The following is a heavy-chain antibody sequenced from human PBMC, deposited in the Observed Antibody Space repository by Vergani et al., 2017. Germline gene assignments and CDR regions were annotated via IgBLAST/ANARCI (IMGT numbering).Heavy chain of an antibody. D-gene: IGHD5-18*01. CDR1: GGSFSGYY. Sequence: QVQLQQWGAGLLKPSETLSLTCAVYGGSFSGYYWSWIRQPPGKGLEWIGEINHSGSTNYNPSLKSRVTISVDTSKNQFSLKLSSVTAADTAVYYCARAGRGYSYGVDYWGQGTLVTVSS. CDR3: ARAGRGYSYGVDY. J-gene: IGHJ4*02. V-gene: IGHV4-34*01. CDR2: INHSGST.